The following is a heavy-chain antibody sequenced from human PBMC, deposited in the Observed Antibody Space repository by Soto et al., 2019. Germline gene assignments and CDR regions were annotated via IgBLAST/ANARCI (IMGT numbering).Heavy chain of an antibody. CDR3: AKDMAAAGIWPPDY. CDR1: GFTFSHYA. J-gene: IGHJ4*02. V-gene: IGHV3-64*01. Sequence: GGSLRLSCAASGFTFSHYAMHWVRQAPGEGLEYVSGISPIGDSTYYANSVKGRFTISRDNSKNTLYLQMHSLRVEDTAVYYCAKDMAAAGIWPPDYWGQGTQVTVSS. D-gene: IGHD6-13*01. CDR2: ISPIGDST.